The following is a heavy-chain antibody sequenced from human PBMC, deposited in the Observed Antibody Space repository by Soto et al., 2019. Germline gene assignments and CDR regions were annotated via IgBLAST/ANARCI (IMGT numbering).Heavy chain of an antibody. CDR3: ARDGVGHTTYFGYFDY. J-gene: IGHJ4*02. Sequence: QVQLLESGGGVVQPGRSLRLSCAASGFTFSGLGMHWVRQAPGKGLEWVAFIRYDGSNIYYADAVKGRFTISRDNSKDTLYLQLNSMRADDTAVYYCARDGVGHTTYFGYFDYWGQGTLFTVSS. V-gene: IGHV3-33*01. CDR1: GFTFSGLG. CDR2: IRYDGSNI. D-gene: IGHD1-26*01.